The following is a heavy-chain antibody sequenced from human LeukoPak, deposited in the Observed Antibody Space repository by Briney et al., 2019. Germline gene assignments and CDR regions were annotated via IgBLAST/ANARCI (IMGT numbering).Heavy chain of an antibody. CDR2: IYHSGST. CDR1: GGSISSYY. J-gene: IGHJ6*04. CDR3: ARKSPPRTGGLLGASRMDV. V-gene: IGHV4-59*04. Sequence: PSETLSLTCTVSGGSISSYYWSWIRQPPGKGLEWIGYIYHSGSTYYNPSLKSRVTISVDRSKNQFSLKLSSVTAADTAVYYCARKSPPRTGGLLGASRMDVWGKGTTVTVSS. D-gene: IGHD7-27*01.